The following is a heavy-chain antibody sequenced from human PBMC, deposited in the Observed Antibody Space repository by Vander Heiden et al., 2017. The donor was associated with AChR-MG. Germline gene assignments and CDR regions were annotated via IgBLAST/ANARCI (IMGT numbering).Heavy chain of an antibody. CDR3: ARDGRSGGGDGYFDL. V-gene: IGHV1-69*04. J-gene: IGHJ2*01. D-gene: IGHD1-26*01. Sequence: QVQLVQSGAEVKKPGSSVKVSCKASGGTFSSYAISWVRQAPGQGLGWRRRILPLLGIANYEQRAQGRVTITAEKPTGTAYMELSSLRSGDTGVYYCARDGRSGGGDGYFDLWGRGTLVTVSS. CDR2: ILPLLGIA. CDR1: GGTFSSYA.